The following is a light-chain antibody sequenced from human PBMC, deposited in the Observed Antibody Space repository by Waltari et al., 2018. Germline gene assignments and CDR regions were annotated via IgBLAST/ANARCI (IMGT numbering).Light chain of an antibody. CDR1: QSISSY. CDR3: QQSYSTPFT. Sequence: DIQMTQSPSSLSASVGDRVTITCRASQSISSYLNWYQQKPGNAPKLLIYAASSLLSGVPSRFSGSGSGTDFTLTISSLQPEDFATYYCQQSYSTPFTFGPGTKVDIK. J-gene: IGKJ3*01. V-gene: IGKV1-39*01. CDR2: AAS.